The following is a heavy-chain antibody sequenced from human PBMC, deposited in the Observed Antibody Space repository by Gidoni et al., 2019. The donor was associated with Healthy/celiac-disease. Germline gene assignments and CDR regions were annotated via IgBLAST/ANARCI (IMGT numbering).Heavy chain of an antibody. CDR1: GFTFSSYW. J-gene: IGHJ3*02. D-gene: IGHD4-17*01. V-gene: IGHV3-74*01. Sequence: EVQLVESGGGLVQPGGSLRLSCAASGFTFSSYWMHWVRQAPGKGLVWVSRINSDGSSTSYADSVKGRFTISRDNAKNTLYLQMNSLRAEDTAVYYCARVARSDDAFDIWGQGTMVTVSS. CDR3: ARVARSDDAFDI. CDR2: INSDGSST.